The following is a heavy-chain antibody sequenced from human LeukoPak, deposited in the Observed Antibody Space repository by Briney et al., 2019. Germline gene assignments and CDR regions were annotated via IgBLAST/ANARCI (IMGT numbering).Heavy chain of an antibody. Sequence: SETLSLTCAVYGGSFSGYYWSWIRQPPGKGLEWIGYIYYSGSTNYNPSLKSRVTISVDTSKNQFSLKLSSVTAADTAVYYCAREVATSNYYFDYWGQGTLVTVSS. CDR2: IYYSGST. J-gene: IGHJ4*02. CDR3: AREVATSNYYFDY. V-gene: IGHV4-59*01. CDR1: GGSFSGYY. D-gene: IGHD5-12*01.